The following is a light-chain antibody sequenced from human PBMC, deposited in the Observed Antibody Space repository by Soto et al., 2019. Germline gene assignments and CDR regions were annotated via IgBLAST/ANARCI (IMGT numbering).Light chain of an antibody. CDR2: EVN. V-gene: IGLV2-8*01. Sequence: QSALTQPPSASGSPGQSVTSSCAGTSSDVGAYRYVSWFQQYPGKAPKLVIYEVNKRPSGVPDRFSGSKSGNTASLTVSGLQAEDEADYYCASYAGSSHVFGTGTKVTVL. CDR3: ASYAGSSHV. J-gene: IGLJ1*01. CDR1: SSDVGAYRY.